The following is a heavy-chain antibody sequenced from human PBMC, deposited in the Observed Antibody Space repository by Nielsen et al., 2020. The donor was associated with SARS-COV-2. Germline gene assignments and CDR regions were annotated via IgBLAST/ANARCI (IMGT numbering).Heavy chain of an antibody. Sequence: GESLKISCATSGFTFSNYAMHWVRQAPGKGLECVALIWFDGSNKFYADSVKGRFTISRDNSKNTLCLQMNSLRAEDTALYYCAKDASPYSSGIDYWGQGTLVTVSS. CDR1: GFTFSNYA. D-gene: IGHD6-19*01. V-gene: IGHV3-30*02. CDR3: AKDASPYSSGIDY. CDR2: IWFDGSNK. J-gene: IGHJ4*02.